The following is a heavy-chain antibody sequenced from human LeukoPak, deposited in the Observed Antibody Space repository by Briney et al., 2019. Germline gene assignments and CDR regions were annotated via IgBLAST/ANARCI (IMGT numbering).Heavy chain of an antibody. Sequence: GGSLRLSCVASGITYEDYAFSWVRQAPGKGLEWVSVISGGGRSTSYADSLKGRFTISRENSKNTLYLQMNSLRAEDTAVYYCAQLDVLRSDYFESWGQGTLVTVSS. CDR1: GITYEDYA. CDR2: ISGGGRST. V-gene: IGHV3-23*01. CDR3: AQLDVLRSDYFES. D-gene: IGHD3-22*01. J-gene: IGHJ4*02.